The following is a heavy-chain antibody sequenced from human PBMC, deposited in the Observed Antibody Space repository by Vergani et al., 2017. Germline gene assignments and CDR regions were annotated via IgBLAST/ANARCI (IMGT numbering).Heavy chain of an antibody. CDR2: IYTSGST. J-gene: IGHJ6*02. V-gene: IGHV4-61*02. D-gene: IGHD3-10*01. CDR3: ARAVYYGSGSYYYGMDV. Sequence: QVQLQESGPGLVKPSQTLSLTCTVSGGSISSGDYYWSWIRQPAGKGLEWIGRIYTSGSTNYNPSLKSRVTISVDTSKNQFSLKLSSVTAADTAVYYCARAVYYGSGSYYYGMDVWGQGTTVTVSS. CDR1: GGSISSGDYY.